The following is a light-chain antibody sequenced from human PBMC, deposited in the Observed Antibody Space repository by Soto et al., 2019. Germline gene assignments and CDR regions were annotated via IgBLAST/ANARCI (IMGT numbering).Light chain of an antibody. CDR2: GAS. CDR1: QSVSSSY. V-gene: IGKV3-20*01. J-gene: IGKJ5*01. CDR3: QQRIT. Sequence: EIVLTQSPGNLSLSPGERATLSCRASQSVSSSYLAWYQQKPGQAPRLLIYGASSRATGIPDRFSGSGSGTYFTLTSSRLEPEDFAVYYCQQRITFGQVTRLEIK.